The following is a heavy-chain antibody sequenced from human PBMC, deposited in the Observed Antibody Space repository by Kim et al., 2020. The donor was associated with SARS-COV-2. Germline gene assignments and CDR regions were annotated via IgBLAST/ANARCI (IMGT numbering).Heavy chain of an antibody. CDR3: ARDLAIKLLWFGEFPLDV. CDR1: GYTFTSYA. V-gene: IGHV7-4-1*02. D-gene: IGHD3-10*01. Sequence: ASVKVSCKASGYTFTSYAMNWVRQAPGQGLEWMGWINTNTGNPTYAQGFTGRFVFSLDTSVSTAYLQISSLKAEDTAVYYCARDLAIKLLWFGEFPLDVWGQGTTVTVSS. J-gene: IGHJ6*02. CDR2: INTNTGNP.